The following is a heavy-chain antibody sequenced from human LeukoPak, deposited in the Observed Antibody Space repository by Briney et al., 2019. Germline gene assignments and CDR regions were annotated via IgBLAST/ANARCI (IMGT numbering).Heavy chain of an antibody. CDR3: TSGLYYDSWSDLFDY. J-gene: IGHJ4*02. CDR1: GFTFSDHY. CDR2: TRNKANSYTT. V-gene: IGHV3-72*01. Sequence: PGGSLRLSCAASGFTFSDHYMDWVRQAPGKGLEWVGRTRNKANSYTTEYAASVKGRFTISRDDSKSIAYLQMNSLKTEDTAVYYCTSGLYYDSWSDLFDYWGQGTLVTVSS. D-gene: IGHD3-3*01.